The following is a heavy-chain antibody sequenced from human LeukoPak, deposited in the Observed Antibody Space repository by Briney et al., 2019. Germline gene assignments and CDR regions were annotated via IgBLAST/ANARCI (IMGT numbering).Heavy chain of an antibody. V-gene: IGHV4-59*01. Sequence: SETLSLTCTVSGGSISSYYWSWIRQPPGEGREWIGYTYYSGSTNYNPSLKSRVTISVDTSKNQFSLKLSSVTAADTAVYYCARVRYDILTGYYGDAFDIWGQGTMVTVSS. CDR3: ARVRYDILTGYYGDAFDI. J-gene: IGHJ3*02. CDR1: GGSISSYY. D-gene: IGHD3-9*01. CDR2: TYYSGST.